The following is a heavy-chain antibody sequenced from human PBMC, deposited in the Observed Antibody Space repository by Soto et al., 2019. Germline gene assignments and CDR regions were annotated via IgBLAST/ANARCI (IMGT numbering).Heavy chain of an antibody. CDR1: GDSISGHY. J-gene: IGHJ4*02. CDR3: ARGVGFCTGGSCPEYYFDY. CDR2: IYSTGST. Sequence: SETLSLTCTVSGDSISGHYWTWIRQPPRKGLEWIGYIYSTGSTNYNPSLKSRVTMPMDTSKKHFSLKLNSVTAADTAVYYCARGVGFCTGGSCPEYYFDYWGQGTLVTVSS. D-gene: IGHD2-15*01. V-gene: IGHV4-59*11.